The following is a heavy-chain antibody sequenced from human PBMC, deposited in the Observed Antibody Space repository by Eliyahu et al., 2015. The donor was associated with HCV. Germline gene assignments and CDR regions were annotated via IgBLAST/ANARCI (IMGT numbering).Heavy chain of an antibody. J-gene: IGHJ4*02. D-gene: IGHD4-17*01. CDR3: AHSRDVTRSVTRAFDY. CDR1: GFSLSTSGVG. V-gene: IGHV2-5*02. Sequence: QITLKESGPTLVKPTQTLTLTCTFSGFSLSTSGVGVGWIRQPPGKALEWLALIYWDDDKRYSPSLKSRLTITKDTSKNQVVLTMTNMDPVDTATYYCAHSRDVTRSVTRAFDYWGQGTLVTVSS. CDR2: IYWDDDK.